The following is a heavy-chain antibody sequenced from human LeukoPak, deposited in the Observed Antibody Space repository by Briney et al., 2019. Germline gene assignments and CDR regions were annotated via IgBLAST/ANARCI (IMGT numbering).Heavy chain of an antibody. CDR1: GGSLSNYY. V-gene: IGHV4-34*01. CDR2: ISHSGRT. Sequence: SETLSLTCAVYGGSLSNYYWIWIRQPPGKGLEWIGEISHSGRTHYNPSLKSRVTISIDTSKNQFSLKLSSVTAADTAVYYCAIEAIVGAPRGDYWGQGTLVTVSS. J-gene: IGHJ4*02. CDR3: AIEAIVGAPRGDY. D-gene: IGHD1-26*01.